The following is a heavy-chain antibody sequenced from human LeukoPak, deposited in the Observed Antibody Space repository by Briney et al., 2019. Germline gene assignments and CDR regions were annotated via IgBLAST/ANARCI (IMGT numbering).Heavy chain of an antibody. V-gene: IGHV4-59*01. J-gene: IGHJ5*02. Sequence: PSETLSLTCTVSGGSISSYYGSWIRQPPGKGLEWMGYIYYSGSTNYNPSLKSRVNISVDTSKNQFSLKLSSVTAADTALYYCARGRGWFDPWGQGTLVIVSS. CDR2: IYYSGST. D-gene: IGHD3-10*01. CDR1: GGSISSYY. CDR3: ARGRGWFDP.